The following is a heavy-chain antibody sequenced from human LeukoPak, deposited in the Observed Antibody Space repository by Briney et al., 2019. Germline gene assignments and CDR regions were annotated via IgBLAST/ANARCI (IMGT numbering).Heavy chain of an antibody. Sequence: SVKVSYKASGGTFSSYAISGVRQAPGQGLEWMGGIIPIFGTANYAQKFQGRVTITADESTSTAYMELSSLRSEDTAVYYCARDPSPYGGKRVPFDYWGQGTLVTVSS. CDR1: GGTFSSYA. CDR3: ARDPSPYGGKRVPFDY. V-gene: IGHV1-69*13. D-gene: IGHD4-23*01. J-gene: IGHJ4*02. CDR2: IIPIFGTA.